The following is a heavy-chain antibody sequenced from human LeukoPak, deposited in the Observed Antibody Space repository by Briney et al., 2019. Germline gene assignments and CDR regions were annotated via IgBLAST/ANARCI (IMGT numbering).Heavy chain of an antibody. CDR1: GFTFSTYG. Sequence: GGSLRLSCAASGFTFSTYGMSWVRQAPGKGLEWVSAISGSGGSTYYADSVKGRFTISRDNSKNTLYLQMNSLRAEDTAVYYCAKGGLYDSSGYYSPYYYYYYMDVWGKGTTVTVSS. D-gene: IGHD3-22*01. J-gene: IGHJ6*03. CDR3: AKGGLYDSSGYYSPYYYYYYMDV. CDR2: ISGSGGST. V-gene: IGHV3-23*01.